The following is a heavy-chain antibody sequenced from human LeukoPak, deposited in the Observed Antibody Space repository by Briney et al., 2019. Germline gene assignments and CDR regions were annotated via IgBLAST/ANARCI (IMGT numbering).Heavy chain of an antibody. J-gene: IGHJ3*02. CDR2: INTDGSST. CDR3: ASLVVVPAASPSAFDI. V-gene: IGHV3-74*01. D-gene: IGHD2-2*01. Sequence: PRGSLRLSCAASGVTLSSYWMHWVREAPEKGLVWGSPINTDGSSTSYADSVKGRFTISRDNAKNTLYLQMNSLRAEDTAVYYCASLVVVPAASPSAFDIWGQGTMVTVSS. CDR1: GVTLSSYW.